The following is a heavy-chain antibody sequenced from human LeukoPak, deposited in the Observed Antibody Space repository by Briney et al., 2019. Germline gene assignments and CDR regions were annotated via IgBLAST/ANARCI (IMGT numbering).Heavy chain of an antibody. CDR1: GYTFTGYY. V-gene: IGHV1-2*02. J-gene: IGHJ4*02. Sequence: ASVKVSCKASGYTFTGYYMHWVRQAPGQGLEWMGWINPNSGGTNYAQKFQGRVTITRNTSISTAYMELSSLRSEDTAVYYCARGLGYYGSGSYYRALGYWGQGTLVTVSS. D-gene: IGHD3-10*01. CDR3: ARGLGYYGSGSYYRALGY. CDR2: INPNSGGT.